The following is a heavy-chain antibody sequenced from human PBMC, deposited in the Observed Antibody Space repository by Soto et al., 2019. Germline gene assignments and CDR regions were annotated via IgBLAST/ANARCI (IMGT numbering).Heavy chain of an antibody. J-gene: IGHJ4*02. V-gene: IGHV3-30-3*01. Sequence: LRLSCAASGFTFSSYAVHWVRQAPGKGLEWVAVMSYDGSNKYYADSVKGRSTISSDNSKNTLYLQMNSLGTEDTAVYYCARGYCSRPSCSHFDCWGQGTLVTVSS. CDR3: ARGYCSRPSCSHFDC. D-gene: IGHD2-2*01. CDR2: MSYDGSNK. CDR1: GFTFSSYA.